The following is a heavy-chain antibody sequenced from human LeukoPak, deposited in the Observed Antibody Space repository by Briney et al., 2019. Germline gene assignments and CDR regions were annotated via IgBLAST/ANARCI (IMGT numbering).Heavy chain of an antibody. Sequence: GGSLRLSCAAFGFTFSTYTMSWVRQAPGKGLEWVSHISSTSSTINYADSVKGRFTISRDNAKNSLYLQMNSLRDEDTALYFCARSRTYDYWGQGTLVTVSS. V-gene: IGHV3-48*02. CDR3: ARSRTYDY. CDR1: GFTFSTYT. CDR2: ISSTSSTI. J-gene: IGHJ4*02.